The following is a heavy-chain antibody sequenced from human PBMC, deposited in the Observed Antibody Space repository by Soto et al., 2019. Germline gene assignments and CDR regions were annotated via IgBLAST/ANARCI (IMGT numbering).Heavy chain of an antibody. Sequence: EVQLVESGGGLVQPGGSLRLSCAASGFSFSSYWFHWVRQAPGKGLVWVSRIKTDGSSTDYADSVKGRFTISRDNAKNTLYLQMNSLSAEYTAVYYCAKSEGHTYGLFHWGQGTLVTVSS. CDR2: IKTDGSST. D-gene: IGHD5-18*01. CDR3: AKSEGHTYGLFH. V-gene: IGHV3-74*01. CDR1: GFSFSSYW. J-gene: IGHJ4*02.